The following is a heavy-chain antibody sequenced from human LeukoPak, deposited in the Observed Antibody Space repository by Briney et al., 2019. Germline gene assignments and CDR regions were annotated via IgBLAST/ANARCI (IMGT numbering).Heavy chain of an antibody. CDR3: ARVIVFRGYMDV. J-gene: IGHJ6*03. V-gene: IGHV3-74*01. D-gene: IGHD1-26*01. CDR2: IVSDGCK. CDR1: GFTFNRYW. Sequence: PGGSLRLSCAASGFTFNRYWMHWVRQAPGKGLVWSSGIVSDGCKTYADSVKGRFTISRDNAKNLLYLQMNSLRAEDTAVYYCARVIVFRGYMDVWGKGTTVTVSS.